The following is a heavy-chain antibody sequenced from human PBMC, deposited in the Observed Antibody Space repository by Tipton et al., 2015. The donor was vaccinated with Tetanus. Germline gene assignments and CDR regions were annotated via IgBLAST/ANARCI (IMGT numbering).Heavy chain of an antibody. CDR1: GGSISSYY. Sequence: TLSLTCTVSGGSISSYYWSWIRQPPGKGLEWIGYIYYSGSTNYNPSLKSRVTISVDTSKNQFSLKLSSVTAADTAVYYCAREVAAPGTNWFAPWGRGTLVTVSS. J-gene: IGHJ5*02. D-gene: IGHD6-13*01. CDR2: IYYSGST. CDR3: AREVAAPGTNWFAP. V-gene: IGHV4-59*01.